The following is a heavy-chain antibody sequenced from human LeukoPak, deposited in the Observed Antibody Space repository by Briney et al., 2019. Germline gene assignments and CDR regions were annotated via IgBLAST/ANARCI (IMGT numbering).Heavy chain of an antibody. D-gene: IGHD3-10*01. CDR2: IKKDGSEK. V-gene: IGHV3-7*01. CDR3: AKYYYGSGTSLGY. J-gene: IGHJ4*02. CDR1: GFTFSSYW. Sequence: GGSLRLSCAASGFTFSSYWMSWVRQAPGKGLEWVANIKKDGSEKYYEDSLKGRFTISRDNAKDSLYLQMNSLRAEDTAVYYCAKYYYGSGTSLGYWGQGTLVAVSS.